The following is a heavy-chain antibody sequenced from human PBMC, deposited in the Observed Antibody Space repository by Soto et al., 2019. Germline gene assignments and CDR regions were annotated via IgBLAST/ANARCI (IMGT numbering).Heavy chain of an antibody. Sequence: PGGSLRLSCAASGFTFSSYAMSWVRQAPGKGLEWVSAISGSGGSTYYADSVKGRFTISRDNSKNTLYLQMNSLRAEDTDVYYCATQTRMDRGVIIQMGYGMDVWGQGTTVTVSS. J-gene: IGHJ6*02. CDR3: ATQTRMDRGVIIQMGYGMDV. D-gene: IGHD3-10*01. CDR2: ISGSGGST. CDR1: GFTFSSYA. V-gene: IGHV3-23*01.